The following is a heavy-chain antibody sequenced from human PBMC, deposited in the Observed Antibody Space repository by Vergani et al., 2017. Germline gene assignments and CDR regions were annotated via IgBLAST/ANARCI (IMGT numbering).Heavy chain of an antibody. J-gene: IGHJ5*02. CDR1: GFTFNQYC. CDR2: TLYDGNNK. V-gene: IGHV3-33*01. Sequence: QVQLVESGGGVVQPWRSLRLSCAASGFTFNQYCMHWVRQAPGKGLEWVAVTLYDGNNKQYADSVKGRFTISRDNSKSTMYLQMNSLRDEDTGVYYCERDLRLLYNRFDPWGQGTPVTVSS. CDR3: ERDLRLLYNRFDP. D-gene: IGHD1-14*01.